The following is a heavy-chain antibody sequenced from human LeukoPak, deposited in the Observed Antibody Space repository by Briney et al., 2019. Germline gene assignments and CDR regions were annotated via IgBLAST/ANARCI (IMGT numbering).Heavy chain of an antibody. D-gene: IGHD1-1*01. J-gene: IGHJ1*01. V-gene: IGHV3-74*01. CDR2: INSDGSST. CDR3: ARGSTTAEYFQH. CDR1: GFTFSSYW. Sequence: GGSLRLSCAASGFTFSSYWMHWVRQAPGKGLVWVSRINSDGSSTSYADSVKGRFTISRDNAKNTLYLQMNSLRAEDTAVYYCARGSTTAEYFQHWGQGTLVTVSS.